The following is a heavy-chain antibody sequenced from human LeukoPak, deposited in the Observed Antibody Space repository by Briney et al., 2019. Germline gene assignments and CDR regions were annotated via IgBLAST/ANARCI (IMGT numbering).Heavy chain of an antibody. V-gene: IGHV4-34*01. D-gene: IGHD2-2*01. CDR2: INHSGST. J-gene: IGHJ5*02. CDR3: ALREGYCSSTSCYESWFDP. CDR1: GGSISSYY. Sequence: SETLSLTCTVSGGSISSYYWSWIRQPAGKGLEWIGEINHSGSTNYNPSLKSRVTISVDTSKNQFSLKLSSVTAADTAVYYCALREGYCSSTSCYESWFDPWGQGTLVTVSS.